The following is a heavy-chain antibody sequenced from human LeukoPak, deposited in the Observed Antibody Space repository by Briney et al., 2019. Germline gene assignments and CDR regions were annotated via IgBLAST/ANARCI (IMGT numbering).Heavy chain of an antibody. V-gene: IGHV1-18*01. Sequence: ASVKVSCKASGYTFTSYGISWVRQAPGQGLEWMGWISAYSGNTNYAQKLQGRVTMTTDTSTSTAYMELRSLRSDDTAVYYCAREQLLWFGELPNYYGMDVWGQGTTVTVSS. CDR1: GYTFTSYG. J-gene: IGHJ6*02. CDR3: AREQLLWFGELPNYYGMDV. D-gene: IGHD3-10*01. CDR2: ISAYSGNT.